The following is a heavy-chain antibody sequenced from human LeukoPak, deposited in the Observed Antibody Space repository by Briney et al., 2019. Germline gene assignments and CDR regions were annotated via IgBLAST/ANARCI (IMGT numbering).Heavy chain of an antibody. CDR2: IIPIVGIT. Sequence: ASVKVSCKASGGTFNSFGINWVRQAPGQGLEWLGRIIPIVGITNYAQKFQGRVTIIADNSTRTAYMELSSLTSEDTAVYYCARGAVAVPDDAFDIWGQGTMVTVSS. CDR1: GGTFNSFG. D-gene: IGHD6-19*01. J-gene: IGHJ3*02. CDR3: ARGAVAVPDDAFDI. V-gene: IGHV1-69*04.